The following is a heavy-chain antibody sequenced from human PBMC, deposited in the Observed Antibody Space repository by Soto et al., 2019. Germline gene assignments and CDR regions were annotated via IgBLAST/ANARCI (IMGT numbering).Heavy chain of an antibody. CDR1: GVSVTSGSYY. D-gene: IGHD3-10*01. J-gene: IGHJ4*02. CDR2: IHYTGTT. V-gene: IGHV4-61*03. CDR3: ARDFRGLWIRRHFDY. Sequence: QVQLQESGPGLVKPSETLSLTCSVSGVSVTSGSYYWTWIRQPPGKGLEWIGYIHYTGTTTYNPSLNSLVSMSIDTSKRLFSLNMNSVTAADTAVYYCARDFRGLWIRRHFDYGGQGTPVTVSS.